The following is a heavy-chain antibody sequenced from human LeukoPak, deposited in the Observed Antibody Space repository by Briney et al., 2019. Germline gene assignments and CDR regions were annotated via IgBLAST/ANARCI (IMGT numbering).Heavy chain of an antibody. Sequence: PSDTLSLTCTVSGGSISSYYWSWIRQPPGKGLEWIGYIYYSGSTNYNPSLKSRVTISVDTSKNQFSLKLSSVTAADTAVYYCARRDYYDSSGLYNWFDPWGQGTLVTVSS. D-gene: IGHD3-22*01. CDR1: GGSISSYY. J-gene: IGHJ5*02. CDR3: ARRDYYDSSGLYNWFDP. CDR2: IYYSGST. V-gene: IGHV4-59*07.